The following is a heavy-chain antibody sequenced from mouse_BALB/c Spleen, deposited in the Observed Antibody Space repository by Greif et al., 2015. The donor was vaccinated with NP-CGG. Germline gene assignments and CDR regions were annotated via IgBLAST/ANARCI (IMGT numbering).Heavy chain of an antibody. J-gene: IGHJ1*01. CDR2: IDPSDSYT. CDR3: ARWGGNYGYFDV. D-gene: IGHD2-1*01. CDR1: GYTFTSYW. V-gene: IGHV1-69*02. Sequence: LVESGAELVKPGASVKLSCKASGYTFTSYWMHWVKQRPGQGLEWIGEIDPSDSYTNYNQKFKGKATLTVDRSSSTAYMQLSSLTSEDSAVYYCARWGGNYGYFDVWGAGTTVTVSS.